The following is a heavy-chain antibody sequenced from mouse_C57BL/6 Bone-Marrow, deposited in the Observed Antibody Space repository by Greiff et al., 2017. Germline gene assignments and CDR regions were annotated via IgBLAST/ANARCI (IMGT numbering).Heavy chain of an antibody. V-gene: IGHV1-15*01. D-gene: IGHD1-1*01. CDR2: IDPETGGT. Sequence: VKLMESGAELVRPGASVTLSCKASGYTFTDYEMHWVKQTPVHGLEWIGAIDPETGGTAYNQKFKGKAILTADKSSSTAYMELRSLTSADSAVYYCTNLLFITTVVGLDYWGQGTTLTVSS. J-gene: IGHJ2*01. CDR1: GYTFTDYE. CDR3: TNLLFITTVVGLDY.